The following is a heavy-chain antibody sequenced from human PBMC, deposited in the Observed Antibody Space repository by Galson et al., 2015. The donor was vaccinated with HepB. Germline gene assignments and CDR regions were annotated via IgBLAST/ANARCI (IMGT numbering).Heavy chain of an antibody. CDR3: AKATPDYYDSRY. J-gene: IGHJ4*02. Sequence: SVKVSCKASGGTFSSYAISWVRQAPGQGLEWMGGIIPIFGTANYAQKFQGRVTITADKSTITAYMELSSLRSEDTAVYYCAKATPDYYDSRYSGQGSLVTVSS. CDR1: GGTFSSYA. D-gene: IGHD3-22*01. CDR2: IIPIFGTA. V-gene: IGHV1-69*06.